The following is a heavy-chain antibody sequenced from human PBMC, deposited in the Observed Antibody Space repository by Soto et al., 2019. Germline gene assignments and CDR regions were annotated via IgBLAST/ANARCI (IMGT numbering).Heavy chain of an antibody. CDR2: INTNTGNP. CDR3: ARISSSWYTGIWDYYYYGLDV. Sequence: GASVKVSCKASGYTFTSYARNCVRQAPGQGREWMGWINTNTGNPTYAQGFTGRFVFSLDTSVSTAYLQICSLKAEDTAVYYCARISSSWYTGIWDYYYYGLDVWGQGTPVTVSS. CDR1: GYTFTSYA. J-gene: IGHJ6*02. D-gene: IGHD6-13*01. V-gene: IGHV7-4-1*01.